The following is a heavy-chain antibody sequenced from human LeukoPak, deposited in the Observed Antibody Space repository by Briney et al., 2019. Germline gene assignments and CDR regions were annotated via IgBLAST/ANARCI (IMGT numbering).Heavy chain of an antibody. CDR1: GGSISSYY. CDR3: ARHGYSSSFDY. V-gene: IGHV4-4*09. D-gene: IGHD6-6*01. Sequence: PSETPSLTCTVSGGSISSYYWSWIRQPPGKGLEWIGYIYTSGSTNYNPSLKSRVTISVDTSKNQFSLKLSSVTAADTAVYYCARHGYSSSFDYWGQGTLVTVSS. J-gene: IGHJ4*02. CDR2: IYTSGST.